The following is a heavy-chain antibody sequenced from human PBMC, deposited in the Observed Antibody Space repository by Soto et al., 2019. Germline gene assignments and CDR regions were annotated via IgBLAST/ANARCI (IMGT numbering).Heavy chain of an antibody. V-gene: IGHV1-2*02. D-gene: IGHD2-15*01. CDR1: GYTFTGYY. CDR2: INPNSGGT. J-gene: IGHJ6*02. Sequence: ASVKVSCKASGYTFTGYYMHWVRQAPGRGLEWMGWINPNSGGTNYAQKFQGRVTMTRDTSISTAYMELSRLRSDDTAVYYCASGSGRGGYYGMDVWRQRTTVTVSS. CDR3: ASGSGRGGYYGMDV.